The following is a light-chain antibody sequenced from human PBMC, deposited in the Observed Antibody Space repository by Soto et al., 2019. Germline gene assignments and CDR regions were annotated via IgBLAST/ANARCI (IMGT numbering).Light chain of an antibody. Sequence: QSALTQPASVSGSPGQSITISCTGTSSDVGTYNYVSWYQQHPGKAPKLMIYDVSYRPSGVSDRFSGSKSGNTASLTISGLHAEDEADYYCSSYTSSSTSVVFGGGTKRTVL. CDR1: SSDVGTYNY. CDR3: SSYTSSSTSVV. CDR2: DVS. J-gene: IGLJ2*01. V-gene: IGLV2-14*01.